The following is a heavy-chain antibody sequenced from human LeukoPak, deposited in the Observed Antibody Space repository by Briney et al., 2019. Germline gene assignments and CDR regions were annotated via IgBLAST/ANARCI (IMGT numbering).Heavy chain of an antibody. CDR1: GGSISSGDYY. J-gene: IGHJ5*02. D-gene: IGHD6-13*01. CDR2: IYYSGST. Sequence: PSQTLSLTCTVSGGSISSGDYYWSWIRQPPGKGLEWIGYIYYSGSTYYNPSPKSRVTISVDTSKNQFSLKLSSVTAADTAVYYCARGVEEPAAGTRWFDPWGQGTLVTVSS. V-gene: IGHV4-30-4*08. CDR3: ARGVEEPAAGTRWFDP.